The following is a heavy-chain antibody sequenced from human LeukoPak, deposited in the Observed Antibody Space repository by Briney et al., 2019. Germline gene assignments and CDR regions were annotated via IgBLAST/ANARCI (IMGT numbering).Heavy chain of an antibody. CDR3: ARVQQWLVRGHYYYYMDV. D-gene: IGHD6-19*01. CDR2: IYHSGST. V-gene: IGHV4-38-2*02. J-gene: IGHJ6*03. Sequence: SETLSLTCTVSGYSISSGYYWGWIRQPPGKGLEWIGSIYHSGSTHFNPSLKSRVTISVDTSKNQFSLKLSSVTAADTAVYYCARVQQWLVRGHYYYYMDVWGTGTTVTISS. CDR1: GYSISSGYY.